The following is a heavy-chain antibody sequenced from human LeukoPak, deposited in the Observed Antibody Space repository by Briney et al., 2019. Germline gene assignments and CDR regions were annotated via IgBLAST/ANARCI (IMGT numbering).Heavy chain of an antibody. V-gene: IGHV1-2*02. J-gene: IGHJ4*02. D-gene: IGHD3-10*01. Sequence: GASVKVSCKASGYTFTGYYMHWVRQAPGQGLEWMGWINPNSGGTNYAQKFQGRVTMTRDTSISTAYMELSRLRSDDTALYYCASAGLTYGSGSYFVYWGQGTLVTVSS. CDR3: ASAGLTYGSGSYFVY. CDR2: INPNSGGT. CDR1: GYTFTGYY.